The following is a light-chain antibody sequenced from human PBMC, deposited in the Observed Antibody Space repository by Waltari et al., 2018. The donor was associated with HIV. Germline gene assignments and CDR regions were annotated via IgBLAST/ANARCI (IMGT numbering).Light chain of an antibody. CDR2: LAS. J-gene: IGKJ2*01. Sequence: DIRLTQSPSTLSAAVRDTVTITCRASQNIGTSLAWYQQKPGKAPTLLIYLASTLQNGVSSRFSGSGSGTEFTLTITSLQRDDFASYFCQQYETYYTFGQGSRLE. CDR1: QNIGTS. V-gene: IGKV1-5*03. CDR3: QQYETYYT.